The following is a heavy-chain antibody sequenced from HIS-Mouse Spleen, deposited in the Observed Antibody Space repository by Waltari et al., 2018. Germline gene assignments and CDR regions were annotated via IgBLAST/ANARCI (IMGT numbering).Heavy chain of an antibody. CDR1: GGPISSSNYY. CDR2: IYYSGST. D-gene: IGHD6-13*01. Sequence: QLQLQESGPGLVKPSETLSLTCTVLGGPISSSNYYWGWLRQPLGKGLEWIGSIYYSGSTYYNPSLKSRVTISVDTSKNQFSLKLSSVTAADTAVYYCAREIPYSSSWYDWYFDLWGRGTLVTVSS. J-gene: IGHJ2*01. V-gene: IGHV4-39*07. CDR3: AREIPYSSSWYDWYFDL.